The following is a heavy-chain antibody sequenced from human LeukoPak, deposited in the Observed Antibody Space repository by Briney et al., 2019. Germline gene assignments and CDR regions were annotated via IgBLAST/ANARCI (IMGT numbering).Heavy chain of an antibody. J-gene: IGHJ6*02. CDR1: GFTFSSYA. V-gene: IGHV3-30-3*01. CDR3: ARGIGYCSSTSCYGVGYYYYYGMDV. Sequence: PGGSLRLSCAASGFTFSSYAMHWVRQAPGKGLEWVAVISYDGSNKYYADSVKGRFTISRDNSKNTLYLQMNSLRAEDTAVYYCARGIGYCSSTSCYGVGYYYYYGMDVWGQGTTVTVSS. CDR2: ISYDGSNK. D-gene: IGHD2-2*01.